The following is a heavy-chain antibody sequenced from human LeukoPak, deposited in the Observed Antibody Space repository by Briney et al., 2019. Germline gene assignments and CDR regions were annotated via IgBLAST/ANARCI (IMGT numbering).Heavy chain of an antibody. V-gene: IGHV3-53*05. Sequence: GGSLRLSCAASGFTVSSNYMSWVRQAPGKGLEWVSVIYSGGSTYYADSVKGRFTISRDNSKNTLYLQMNSLRAEDTAVYYCARGGGFGELLFSFDYWGQGTLVTVSS. CDR3: ARGGGFGELLFSFDY. CDR1: GFTVSSNY. J-gene: IGHJ4*02. CDR2: IYSGGST. D-gene: IGHD3-10*01.